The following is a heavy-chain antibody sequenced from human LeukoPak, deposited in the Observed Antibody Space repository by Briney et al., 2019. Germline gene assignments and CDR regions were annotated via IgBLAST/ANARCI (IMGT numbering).Heavy chain of an antibody. CDR3: ATSGLSRFGF. D-gene: IGHD2/OR15-2a*01. CDR2: FSGSGGST. V-gene: IGHV3-23*01. CDR1: GFTFSSYS. J-gene: IGHJ4*02. Sequence: GGSLRLSCAASGFTFSSYSMNWVRQAPGKGLEWVSAFSGSGGSTYYADSVRGRFTISRDNSKNTLYLQMNSLRAGDTAVYYCATSGLSRFGFWGQGTLVTVSS.